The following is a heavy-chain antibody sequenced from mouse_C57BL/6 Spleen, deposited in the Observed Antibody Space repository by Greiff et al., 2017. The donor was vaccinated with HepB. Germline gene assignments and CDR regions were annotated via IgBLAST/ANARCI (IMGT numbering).Heavy chain of an antibody. CDR3: ARQYYGSTYAMDY. CDR2: ISSGGSYT. V-gene: IGHV5-6*01. J-gene: IGHJ4*01. CDR1: GFTFSSYG. D-gene: IGHD1-1*01. Sequence: EVMLVEPGGDLVKPGGSLKLSCAASGFTFSSYGMSWVRQTPDKRLEWVATISSGGSYTYYPDSVKGRFTISRDNAKNTLYLQMSSLKSEDTAMYYCARQYYGSTYAMDYWGQGTSVTVSS.